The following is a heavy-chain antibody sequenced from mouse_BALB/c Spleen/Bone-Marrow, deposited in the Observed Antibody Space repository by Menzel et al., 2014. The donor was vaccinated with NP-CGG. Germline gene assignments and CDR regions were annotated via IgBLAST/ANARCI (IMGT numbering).Heavy chain of an antibody. J-gene: IGHJ1*01. Sequence: DVQLQESGAELVKPGTSVKLSCTASGFNIKDTYMHWVKQRPEQGLEWIGRIDPANGNTEYDPRFQGKATITADTSSNTAYLQLSSLTSEDTAVYYCARGGTTATWYFDVWGAGTTVTVSS. CDR1: GFNIKDTY. D-gene: IGHD1-2*01. CDR3: ARGGTTATWYFDV. V-gene: IGHV14-3*02. CDR2: IDPANGNT.